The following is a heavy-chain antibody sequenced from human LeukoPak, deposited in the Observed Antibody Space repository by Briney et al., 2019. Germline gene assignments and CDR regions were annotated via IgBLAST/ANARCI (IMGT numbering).Heavy chain of an antibody. D-gene: IGHD4/OR15-4a*01. V-gene: IGHV4-59*01. J-gene: IGHJ5*02. CDR1: GGSISNYY. CDR2: IYYSGST. Sequence: SETLSLTCTVSGGSISNYYWSWNRQPPGKGLEWIGYIYYSGSTNYNPSLKSRVTISVDTSKNQFSLKLSSVTAADTAVYYCARGPQGAMNWFDPWGQGTLVTVSS. CDR3: ARGPQGAMNWFDP.